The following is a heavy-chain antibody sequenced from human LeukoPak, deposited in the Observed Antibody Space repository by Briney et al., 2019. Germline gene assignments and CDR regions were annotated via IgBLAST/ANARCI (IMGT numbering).Heavy chain of an antibody. Sequence: SVKVSCKASGGTFSSYAISWVRQAPGQGLEWMGRIIPILGIANYAQKFQGRVMITADKSTSTAYMELSSLRSEDTAVYYCARARYGDSFYGMDVWGQGTTVTVSS. V-gene: IGHV1-69*04. D-gene: IGHD4-17*01. CDR3: ARARYGDSFYGMDV. CDR2: IIPILGIA. J-gene: IGHJ6*02. CDR1: GGTFSSYA.